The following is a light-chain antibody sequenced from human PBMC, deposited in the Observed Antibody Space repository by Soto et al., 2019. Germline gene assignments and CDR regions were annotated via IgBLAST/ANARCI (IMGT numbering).Light chain of an antibody. CDR2: DAS. V-gene: IGKV3-11*01. CDR1: QRISSY. Sequence: EIVLTQSPATLSLSPGERATLSCRASQRISSYLAWYQQKPGQAPRLLIYDASNRASGIPARFSGSGSGTDFTLTISSLEPDDFAVYYCHQRSNWLFTFGPGTKVDVK. J-gene: IGKJ3*01. CDR3: HQRSNWLFT.